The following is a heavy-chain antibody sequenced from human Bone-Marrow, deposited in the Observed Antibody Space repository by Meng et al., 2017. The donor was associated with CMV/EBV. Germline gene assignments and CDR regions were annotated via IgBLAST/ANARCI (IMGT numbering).Heavy chain of an antibody. V-gene: IGHV1-18*01. CDR1: GYTFTSYG. J-gene: IGHJ4*02. D-gene: IGHD2-15*01. CDR3: ARGEGCSGGSCYSGNDYFDY. Sequence: ASVKVSCKASGYTFTSYGISWVRQAPGQGLEWMGWISAYNGNTNYAQKLQGRVTMTTDTSTSTAYMELRSLRSDDTAVYYCARGEGCSGGSCYSGNDYFDYWGQGTLVTAPQ. CDR2: ISAYNGNT.